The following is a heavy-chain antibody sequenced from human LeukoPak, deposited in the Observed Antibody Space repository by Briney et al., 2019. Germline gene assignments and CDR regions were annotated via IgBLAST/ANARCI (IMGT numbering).Heavy chain of an antibody. V-gene: IGHV3-74*01. Sequence: GRSLRLSCAASGFTFNRHWMHWVRQAPGKGLVWVSRSNSDGSSTVYADSVKGRFTISRDNAKNTLYLQMNSLRAEDTAVYYCARGAGIYYTTGWTGWFDAWGQGTLVTVTS. CDR2: SNSDGSST. CDR3: ARGAGIYYTTGWTGWFDA. J-gene: IGHJ5*02. CDR1: GFTFNRHW. D-gene: IGHD6-19*01.